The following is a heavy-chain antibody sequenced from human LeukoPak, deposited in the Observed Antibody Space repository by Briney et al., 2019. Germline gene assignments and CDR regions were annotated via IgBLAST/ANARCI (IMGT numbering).Heavy chain of an antibody. J-gene: IGHJ4*02. CDR1: GFTFSSYA. V-gene: IGHV3-23*01. Sequence: PGGSLRLSCAASGFTFSSYAMSWVRQAPGKGLEWVSAISGSGGRTYYADSVKGRFTISRDNSKNTLYLQMNSLRAEDTAGYYCAKASSRAARPRSVQGAYCFDYWGQGTLVTVSS. CDR2: ISGSGGRT. D-gene: IGHD6-6*01. CDR3: AKASSRAARPRSVQGAYCFDY.